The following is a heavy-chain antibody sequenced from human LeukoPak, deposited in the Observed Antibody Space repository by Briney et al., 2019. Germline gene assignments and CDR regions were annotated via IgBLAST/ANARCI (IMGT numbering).Heavy chain of an antibody. D-gene: IGHD3-22*01. Sequence: ASVKVSCKASGYTFTGYYMHWVRQAPGQGLEWMGWINPNSGGTNYAQKFQGRVTMTRDTSISTAYMELSRLRSDDTAVYYCARSIITGYYYYYYMDVWGKGTTVTISS. J-gene: IGHJ6*03. CDR3: ARSIITGYYYYYYMDV. CDR2: INPNSGGT. CDR1: GYTFTGYY. V-gene: IGHV1-2*02.